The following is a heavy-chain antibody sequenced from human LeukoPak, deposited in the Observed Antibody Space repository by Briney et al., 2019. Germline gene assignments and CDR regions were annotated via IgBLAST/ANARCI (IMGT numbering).Heavy chain of an antibody. CDR2: INTNTGNP. CDR3: AREDPPTTVTTFWGFGFDP. Sequence: ASVKVSCKASGYTFTSYAMNWVRQAPGQGLEWMGWINTNTGNPTYAQGFTGRFVFSLDTSVSTAYLQISSLKAEDTAVYYCAREDPPTTVTTFWGFGFDPWGQGTLVTVSS. J-gene: IGHJ5*02. CDR1: GYTFTSYA. V-gene: IGHV7-4-1*02. D-gene: IGHD4-17*01.